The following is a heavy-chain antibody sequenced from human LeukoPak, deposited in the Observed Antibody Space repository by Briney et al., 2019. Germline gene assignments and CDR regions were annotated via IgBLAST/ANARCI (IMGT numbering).Heavy chain of an antibody. V-gene: IGHV1-2*02. D-gene: IGHD6-19*01. Sequence: GASVKVSCKASGYTFIGYYMHWVRQAPGQGLEWMGWINPNTDATNYAQKFQGRVSMTSDTSIRTAYMVLSGLKTDDTALYYCARVYSSGWPNYHYYMDVWGKGTTVTVPS. CDR1: GYTFIGYY. J-gene: IGHJ6*03. CDR3: ARVYSSGWPNYHYYMDV. CDR2: INPNTDAT.